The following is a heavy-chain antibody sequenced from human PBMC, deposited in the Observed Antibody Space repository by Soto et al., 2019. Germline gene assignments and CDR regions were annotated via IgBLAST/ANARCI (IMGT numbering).Heavy chain of an antibody. CDR3: ATEPIYYNDGSGYYPLGH. CDR2: ISGSGGST. Sequence: GGSLRLSCAASGFTFSSYAMSWVRQAPGKGLEWVSAISGSGGSTYYADSVKGRFTISRDNSKNTLYLQMNSLRAEDTAVYYCATEPIYYNDGSGYYPLGHWGQGTLVTASS. D-gene: IGHD3-22*01. V-gene: IGHV3-23*01. CDR1: GFTFSSYA. J-gene: IGHJ4*02.